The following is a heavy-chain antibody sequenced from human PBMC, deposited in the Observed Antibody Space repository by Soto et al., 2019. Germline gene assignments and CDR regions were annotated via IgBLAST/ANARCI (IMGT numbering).Heavy chain of an antibody. CDR1: GFTFSGFY. Sequence: QVQLVESGGGLVKPGGSLRLSCAASGFTFSGFYMSWIRQAPGKGLEHISYISSGRTNTNYADSVKGRFTISRDNAKNLLYLQMNSLRAEDTAVYYCAREISYGDNGDYWGQGTLVTVSS. V-gene: IGHV3-11*06. D-gene: IGHD4-17*01. J-gene: IGHJ4*02. CDR3: AREISYGDNGDY. CDR2: ISSGRTNT.